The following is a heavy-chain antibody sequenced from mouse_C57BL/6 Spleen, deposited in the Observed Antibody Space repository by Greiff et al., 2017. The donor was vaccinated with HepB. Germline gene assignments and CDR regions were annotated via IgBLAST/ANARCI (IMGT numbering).Heavy chain of an antibody. D-gene: IGHD6-1*01. CDR3: AREKAAGYFDV. J-gene: IGHJ1*03. Sequence: EVKLMESEGGLVQPGSSMKLSCTASGFTFSDYYMAWVRQVPEKGLEWVANINYDGSSTYYLDSLKSSFIISRDNANNNLYLQMSSLKSEDTATYYWAREKAAGYFDVWGTGTTVTVSS. V-gene: IGHV5-16*01. CDR1: GFTFSDYY. CDR2: INYDGSST.